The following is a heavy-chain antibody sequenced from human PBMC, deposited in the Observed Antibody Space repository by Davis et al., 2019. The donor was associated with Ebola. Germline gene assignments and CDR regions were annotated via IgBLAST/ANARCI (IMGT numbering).Heavy chain of an antibody. D-gene: IGHD1-7*01. CDR3: AAALSGTTSGLTY. J-gene: IGHJ4*02. CDR2: ISYDGSNK. CDR1: GFTFSSYA. Sequence: PGGSLRLSCAASGFTFSSYAMHWVRQAPGKGLEWVAVISYDGSNKYYADSVKGRFTISRDNSKNTLYLQMNSLRAEDTAVYYCAAALSGTTSGLTYWGQGTLVTVSS. V-gene: IGHV3-30-3*01.